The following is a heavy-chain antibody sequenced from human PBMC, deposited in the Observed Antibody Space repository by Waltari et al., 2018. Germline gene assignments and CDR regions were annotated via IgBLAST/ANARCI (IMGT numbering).Heavy chain of an antibody. J-gene: IGHJ3*02. CDR3: ARPFRSGWYDGSFDI. CDR2: IKQDGSAK. V-gene: IGHV3-7*04. CDR1: GFTFSSYW. Sequence: EVQLVESGGGLVQPGGSMRLSCADSGFTFSSYWMTWVRQAPGKGLEWVANIKQDGSAKSYVDSVKGRFVISRDNAENSLSLQMNSLKAEDTAVYYCARPFRSGWYDGSFDIWGQGTMVTVSS. D-gene: IGHD6-19*01.